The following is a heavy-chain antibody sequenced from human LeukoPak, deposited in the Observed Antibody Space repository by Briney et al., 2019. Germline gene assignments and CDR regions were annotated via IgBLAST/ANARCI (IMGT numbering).Heavy chain of an antibody. D-gene: IGHD3-10*02. V-gene: IGHV3-43D*03. CDR2: ISWDGGST. Sequence: GGSLRLSCAASGFTFSNAWMSWVRQAPGKGLEWVSLISWDGGSTYYADSVKGRFTISRDNSKNSLYLQMNSLRAEDTALYYCAKDILFDGYGMDVWGQGTTVTVSS. CDR3: AKDILFDGYGMDV. CDR1: GFTFSNAW. J-gene: IGHJ6*02.